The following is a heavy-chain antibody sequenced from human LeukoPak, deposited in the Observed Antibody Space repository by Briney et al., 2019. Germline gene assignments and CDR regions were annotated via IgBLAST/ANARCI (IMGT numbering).Heavy chain of an antibody. D-gene: IGHD3-9*01. Sequence: GGSLRLSCAASGFTFCSYAMSWVRQAPGKGLEWGSHISGSGGSTYYADSVKGRFTISRDNSKNTLYLQMNSLRAEDTAVYYCAKARITIYARGNWFDPWGQGTLVTVSS. J-gene: IGHJ5*02. V-gene: IGHV3-23*01. CDR1: GFTFCSYA. CDR2: ISGSGGST. CDR3: AKARITIYARGNWFDP.